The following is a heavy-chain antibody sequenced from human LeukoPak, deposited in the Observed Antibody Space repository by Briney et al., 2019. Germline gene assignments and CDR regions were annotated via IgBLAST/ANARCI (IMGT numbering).Heavy chain of an antibody. CDR3: AKDTLLLLY. CDR2: ISWNSGSI. CDR1: GFTFDDYA. Sequence: GGSLRLSCAASGFTFDDYAMHWVRQAPGKGLEWVSGISWNSGSIGYADSVKGRFTISRDNAKSTLYLQMNSLRAEDTALYYCAKDTLLLLYWGQGTLVTVSS. J-gene: IGHJ4*02. D-gene: IGHD2-21*01. V-gene: IGHV3-9*01.